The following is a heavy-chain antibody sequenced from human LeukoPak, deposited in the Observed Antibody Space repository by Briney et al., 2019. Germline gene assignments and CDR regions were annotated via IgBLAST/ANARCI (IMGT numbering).Heavy chain of an antibody. CDR1: GFTFSGSA. V-gene: IGHV3-73*01. J-gene: IGHJ4*02. CDR3: TRLGLSGASPW. D-gene: IGHD3-9*01. CDR2: IRSKANSYAT. Sequence: GGSLRLSCAASGFTFSGSAMHWVRQASGKGLEWVGRIRSKANSYATAYAASVKGKFTISRDDSKNTAYLQMNSLKTEDTAVYYCTRLGLSGASPWWGQGTLVTVSS.